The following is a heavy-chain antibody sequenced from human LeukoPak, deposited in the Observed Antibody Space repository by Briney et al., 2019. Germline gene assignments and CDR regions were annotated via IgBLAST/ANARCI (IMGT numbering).Heavy chain of an antibody. Sequence: GGSLRLSCAASGFTFSDYYMSWIRQAPGKGLEWVSYSSSSGSTIYYADSVKGRFTISRDDAKNSLYLQMNSLRAEDTAVYYCARDPVYYYGSGSGNGMDVWGQGTTVTVSS. D-gene: IGHD3-10*01. CDR1: GFTFSDYY. CDR3: ARDPVYYYGSGSGNGMDV. CDR2: SSSSGSTI. J-gene: IGHJ6*02. V-gene: IGHV3-11*01.